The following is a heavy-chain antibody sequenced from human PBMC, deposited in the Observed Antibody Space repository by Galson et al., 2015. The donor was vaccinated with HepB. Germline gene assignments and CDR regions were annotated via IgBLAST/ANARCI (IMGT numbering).Heavy chain of an antibody. D-gene: IGHD4-11*01. V-gene: IGHV3-30*04. CDR2: ISSGGETI. CDR1: GFSTSHCA. Sequence: SLRLSCAASGFSTSHCAMHWVRQAPGKGLEWITNISSGGETIYYLDSVKGRFSISRDNSKNILFLQMNGLTAEDTAVYYCTRFPHDYSSAFDVWGQGTLDTVSS. J-gene: IGHJ3*01. CDR3: TRFPHDYSSAFDV.